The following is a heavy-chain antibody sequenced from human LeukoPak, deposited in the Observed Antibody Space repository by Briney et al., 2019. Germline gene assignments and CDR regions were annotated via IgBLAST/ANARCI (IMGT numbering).Heavy chain of an antibody. V-gene: IGHV4-39*07. CDR2: IYYSGST. D-gene: IGHD3-10*01. CDR3: AKSDYYGASDY. Sequence: SETLSLTCTVSGGSLTSSSYYWGWIRQPPGKGLEWIGSIYYSGSTYYKSSLKSRVTISVDTSKNQFSLKLRSVTAADTAVYYCAKSDYYGASDYWGQGTLVTVSS. CDR1: GGSLTSSSYY. J-gene: IGHJ4*02.